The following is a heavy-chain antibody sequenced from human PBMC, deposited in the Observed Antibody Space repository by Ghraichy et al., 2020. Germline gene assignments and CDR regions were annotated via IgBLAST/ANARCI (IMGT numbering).Heavy chain of an antibody. Sequence: ESLNISCAVYGGSFSGYYWSWIRQPPGKGLEWIGEINHSGSTNYNPSLKSRVTISVDTSKNQLSLKLSSVTAADTAVYYCAREVGSSGYYYFDYWDQGTLVTASS. CDR1: GGSFSGYY. J-gene: IGHJ4*02. CDR3: AREVGSSGYYYFDY. D-gene: IGHD3-22*01. CDR2: INHSGST. V-gene: IGHV4-34*01.